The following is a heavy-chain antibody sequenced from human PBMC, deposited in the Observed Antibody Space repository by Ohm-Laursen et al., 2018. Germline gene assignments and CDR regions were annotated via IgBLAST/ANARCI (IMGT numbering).Heavy chain of an antibody. CDR2: ISSSGTTK. V-gene: IGHV3-11*01. J-gene: IGHJ4*02. Sequence: SLRLSCSASGFTFSDYYMSWIRQGPGKGLEWLSYISSSGTTKYYADSVKGRFTISRDNANKSLYLQMNSLRAEDTAVYYCARRSITGTTEFDYWGQGTLVTVSS. CDR1: GFTFSDYY. CDR3: ARRSITGTTEFDY. D-gene: IGHD1-7*01.